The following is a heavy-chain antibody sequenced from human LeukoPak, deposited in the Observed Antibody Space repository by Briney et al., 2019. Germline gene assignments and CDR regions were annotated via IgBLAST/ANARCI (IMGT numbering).Heavy chain of an antibody. Sequence: PSETLSLTCAVYGGSFSGYYWSWISQPPGKGLEWIGEINHSGSTNYNPSLKSRVTISVDTSKNQFSLKLSSVTAADTAVYYCARGQGDITIFGVVINVWFDPWGQGTLVTVSS. CDR3: ARGQGDITIFGVVINVWFDP. CDR1: GGSFSGYY. D-gene: IGHD3-3*01. CDR2: INHSGST. V-gene: IGHV4-34*01. J-gene: IGHJ5*02.